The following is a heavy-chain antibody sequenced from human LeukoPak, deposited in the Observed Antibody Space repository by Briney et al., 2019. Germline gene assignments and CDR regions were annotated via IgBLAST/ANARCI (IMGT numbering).Heavy chain of an antibody. CDR3: ARDRGSMINEGGTFDI. CDR1: GGSINSYY. J-gene: IGHJ3*02. Sequence: SETLSLTCTVSGGSINSYYWSWIRQPPGKGLEWIGYIYYSGSTNYNPSLKSRVTISVDTSKNQFSLKLSSVTAADTAVYYCARDRGSMINEGGTFDIWGQGTMVTVSS. D-gene: IGHD3-22*01. V-gene: IGHV4-59*12. CDR2: IYYSGST.